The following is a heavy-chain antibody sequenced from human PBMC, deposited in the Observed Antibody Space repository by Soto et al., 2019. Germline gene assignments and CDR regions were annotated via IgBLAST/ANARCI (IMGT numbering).Heavy chain of an antibody. CDR1: GGTFSSYA. Sequence: SVKVSCKSSGGTFSSYAISWGRQAPGQGLECMGGIIPIFGTANYAQKFQGRVTITADESTSTAYMELSSLRSEDTAVYYCAREPYLTNYYDSSGYHPGWFDPWGQGTLVTVSS. J-gene: IGHJ5*02. CDR2: IIPIFGTA. CDR3: AREPYLTNYYDSSGYHPGWFDP. V-gene: IGHV1-69*13. D-gene: IGHD3-22*01.